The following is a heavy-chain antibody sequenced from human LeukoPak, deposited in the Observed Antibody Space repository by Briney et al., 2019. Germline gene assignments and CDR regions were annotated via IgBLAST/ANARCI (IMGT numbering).Heavy chain of an antibody. D-gene: IGHD6-19*01. V-gene: IGHV3-7*01. J-gene: IGHJ4*02. Sequence: LGGSLRLSCAASGFTFSSYWMSWVRQAPGKGLEWVANIKQDGSEKYYVDSVKGRFTISRDNAKNSLYLQMNSLRAEDTAVYYCARDPLDPTAVAGNFDYWGQGTLVTVSS. CDR2: IKQDGSEK. CDR3: ARDPLDPTAVAGNFDY. CDR1: GFTFSSYW.